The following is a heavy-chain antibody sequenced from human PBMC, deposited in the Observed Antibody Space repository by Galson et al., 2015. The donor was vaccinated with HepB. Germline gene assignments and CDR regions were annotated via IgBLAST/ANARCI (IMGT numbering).Heavy chain of an antibody. CDR1: GVSISSGPYS. D-gene: IGHD1-14*01. CDR2: IYHAVTT. Sequence: TLSLTCAVSGVSISSGPYSWSWVRQPPGKGLEWIGYIYHAVTTFYNPSLKSRVSISGDKSRNQFSLKLRSVTAADTAVYFCARERRQPGNYYFDYWGQGTLVTVSS. CDR3: ARERRQPGNYYFDY. V-gene: IGHV4-30-2*01. J-gene: IGHJ4*01.